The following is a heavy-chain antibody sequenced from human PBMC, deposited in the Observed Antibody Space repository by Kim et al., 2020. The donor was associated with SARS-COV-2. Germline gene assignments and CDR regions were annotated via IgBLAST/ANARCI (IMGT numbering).Heavy chain of an antibody. CDR3: AKDPDEGEPTTSD. CDR1: GFTFSSHA. D-gene: IGHD1-1*01. Sequence: GGSLRLSCAASGFTFSSHAMSWVRQAPGKGLEWVSAFSGRTTRTYFADSVKGRFTISRDNFKNTLYLQMNSLRAEDTAVYYCAKDPDEGEPTTSDWGPGAPVTVSS. CDR2: FSGRTTRT. V-gene: IGHV3-23*01. J-gene: IGHJ4*02.